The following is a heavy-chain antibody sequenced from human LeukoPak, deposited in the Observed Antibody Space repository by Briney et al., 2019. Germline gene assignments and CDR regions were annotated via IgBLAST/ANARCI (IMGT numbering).Heavy chain of an antibody. Sequence: ASVNVSFKASGGTFIIYAISWVRQAPGQGLEWMGGIITIFGTANYAQKFQGRVTITADESTSTAYMELSSLRSEDTAVYYCARDHVTAYCGGDCSYNWFDPWGQGTLVTVSS. V-gene: IGHV1-69*13. CDR2: IITIFGTA. J-gene: IGHJ5*02. CDR3: ARDHVTAYCGGDCSYNWFDP. CDR1: GGTFIIYA. D-gene: IGHD2-21*02.